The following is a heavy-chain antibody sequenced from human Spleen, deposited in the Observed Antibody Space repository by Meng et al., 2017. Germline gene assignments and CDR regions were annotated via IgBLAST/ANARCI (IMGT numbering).Heavy chain of an antibody. CDR2: VYGAGSP. V-gene: IGHV4-61*01. CDR1: ACSVIRDNYY. Sequence: QMELPGAGPELVKPLETLSLNCTGAACSVIRDNYYRSWIRQPPGKGLEYIGYVYGAGSPNYIPSLKSLVTISMDTSKIQVSIKLTSVTAADTAVYYCARDSGVRGVWGQGTLVTVSS. J-gene: IGHJ4*02. D-gene: IGHD2-15*01. CDR3: ARDSGVRGV.